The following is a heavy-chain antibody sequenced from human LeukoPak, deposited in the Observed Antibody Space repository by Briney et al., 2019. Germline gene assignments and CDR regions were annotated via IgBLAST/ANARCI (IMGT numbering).Heavy chain of an antibody. V-gene: IGHV3-23*01. D-gene: IGHD6-13*01. CDR1: GFTFSSYG. CDR2: ISGSGGST. Sequence: HSGGSLRLSCAASGFTFSSYGMSWVRQAPGKGLEWVSAISGSGGSTYYADSVKGRFTISRDNSKNTLYLQMNSLRAEDTAVYYCANRIAAAGYCWFDPWGQGTLVTVSS. J-gene: IGHJ5*02. CDR3: ANRIAAAGYCWFDP.